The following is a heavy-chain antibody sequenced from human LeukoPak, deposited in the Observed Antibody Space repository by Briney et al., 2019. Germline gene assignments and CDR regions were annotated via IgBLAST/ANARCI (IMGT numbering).Heavy chain of an antibody. CDR3: AREAVTRSYFDY. V-gene: IGHV3-53*01. D-gene: IGHD4-17*01. CDR2: IFSGGST. J-gene: IGHJ4*02. CDR1: GFTVSSNY. Sequence: GGSLRLSCAASGFTVSSNYMSWVRQAPGKGLEWASIIFSGGSTYYADSVKGRFTISRDNSKKTLYLQMNSLRAEDTAVYYCAREAVTRSYFDYWGQGTLVTVSS.